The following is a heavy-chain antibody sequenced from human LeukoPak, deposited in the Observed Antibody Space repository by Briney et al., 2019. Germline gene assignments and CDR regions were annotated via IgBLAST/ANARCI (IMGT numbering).Heavy chain of an antibody. J-gene: IGHJ4*02. Sequence: GGSLRLSCAASGFTFSSYSMNWVRQAPGKGLEWVSYISSSSSTIYYADSVKGRFTISRDNAKNSLYLQMYSLRAEDTAVYYCASNIAVAGNYWGQGTLVTVSS. CDR1: GFTFSSYS. D-gene: IGHD6-19*01. V-gene: IGHV3-48*04. CDR2: ISSSSSTI. CDR3: ASNIAVAGNY.